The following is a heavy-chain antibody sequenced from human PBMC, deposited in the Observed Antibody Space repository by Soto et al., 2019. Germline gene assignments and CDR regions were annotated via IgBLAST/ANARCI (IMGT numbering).Heavy chain of an antibody. CDR3: AKDPTSYDSSAQFDS. CDR2: ISGGGGST. CDR1: GFTFSSYD. J-gene: IGHJ4*02. Sequence: PGGSLRLSCAASGFTFSSYDMHWVRQAPGKGLEWVSGISGGGGSTYYADSVKGRFTISRDNSNNTLYLQMNSLRAEDTAVYYCAKDPTSYDSSAQFDSWGQGTLVTVSS. V-gene: IGHV3-23*01. D-gene: IGHD3-22*01.